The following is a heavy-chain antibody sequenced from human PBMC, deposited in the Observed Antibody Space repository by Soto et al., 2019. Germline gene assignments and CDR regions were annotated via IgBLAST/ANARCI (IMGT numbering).Heavy chain of an antibody. J-gene: IGHJ5*02. CDR3: ARGRGVVVTATHWFDP. V-gene: IGHV4-61*03. CDR2: IYYSGST. Sequence: QVQLQESGPGLVKPSETLSLTCTVSGGSVSSGSYYWSWIRQPPGKGLEWIGYIYYSGSTNYNPSLKSRVPISVDTSKNHFSLKLSSVTAADTAVYYCARGRGVVVTATHWFDPWGQGTLVTVSS. CDR1: GGSVSSGSYY. D-gene: IGHD2-21*02.